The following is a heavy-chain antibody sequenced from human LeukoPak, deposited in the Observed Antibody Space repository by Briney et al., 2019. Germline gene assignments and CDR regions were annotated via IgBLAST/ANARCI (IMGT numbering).Heavy chain of an antibody. J-gene: IGHJ4*02. Sequence: ASVKVSCKASGYTFDAYYIHWVRLAPGQGLAWMGWINPTSGGRNYAQRFQGRVTMTKDTSISTAYMGLDSLRVDDTAVYYWARGGETLSGYYRLGGLWGQGTLVTVSS. D-gene: IGHD3-9*01. CDR2: INPTSGGR. V-gene: IGHV1-2*02. CDR3: ARGGETLSGYYRLGGL. CDR1: GYTFDAYY.